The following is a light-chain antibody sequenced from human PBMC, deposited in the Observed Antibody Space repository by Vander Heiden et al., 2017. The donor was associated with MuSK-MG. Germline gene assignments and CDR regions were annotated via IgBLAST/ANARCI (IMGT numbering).Light chain of an antibody. Sequence: DIVMTQSPDSLAVSLGERATINCKSSQSVLFSSNNKNYLAWYHQKPGQPPRLLIYWASTRESGVPDRFSGSGSGTDFTLTISSLQAEDVAVYHCQQYYDTPYTVGQGTKLEIK. CDR2: WAS. CDR1: QSVLFSSNNKNY. J-gene: IGKJ2*01. CDR3: QQYYDTPYT. V-gene: IGKV4-1*01.